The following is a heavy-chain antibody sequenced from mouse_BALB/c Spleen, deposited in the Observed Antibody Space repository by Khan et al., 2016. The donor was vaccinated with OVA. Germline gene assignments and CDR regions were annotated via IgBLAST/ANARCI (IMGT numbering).Heavy chain of an antibody. V-gene: IGHV1-4*01. D-gene: IGHD3-2*01. CDR2: INPSNDYT. CDR1: GYTFTTYT. CDR3: AGSGQLGPRGGFTY. J-gene: IGHJ3*01. Sequence: QVQLQQPGAELARPGASVKMSCKTSGYTFTTYTLHWVKQRPGRSLEWIGYINPSNDYTNYNQKFKDKSTLTADKSSSTAYMQLSSLTSEDSAVYYGAGSGQLGPRGGFTYWGQGTLVTVSA.